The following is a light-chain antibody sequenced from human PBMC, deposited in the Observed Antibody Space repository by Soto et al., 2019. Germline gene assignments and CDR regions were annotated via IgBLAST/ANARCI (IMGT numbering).Light chain of an antibody. V-gene: IGKV3-20*01. CDR2: AAS. Sequence: EIVLTQSPGTLSLSPGERATLSCRASQSVSASYLAWYQQKPGQAPRLLIYAASSRATGIPDRFSGSGSGTDFTLTVSRLEPEDFAVYYCQQYGNSPAITFGQGPRLEIK. CDR3: QQYGNSPAIT. J-gene: IGKJ5*01. CDR1: QSVSASY.